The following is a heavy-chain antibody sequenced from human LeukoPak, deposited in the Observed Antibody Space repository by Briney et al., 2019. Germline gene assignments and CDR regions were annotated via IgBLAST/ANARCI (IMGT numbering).Heavy chain of an antibody. CDR1: GGSISSSSYY. J-gene: IGHJ4*02. CDR2: RYCSGST. CDR3: ARDRGTWNDDGFDY. V-gene: IGHV4-39*07. D-gene: IGHD1-1*01. Sequence: SETLSRTCTVAGGSISSSSYYWGWIREPPGRGLEGIGSRYCSGSTYYNPSLKSRVTISVDTSKNQVSLKLSSVTAPHTALHYCARDRGTWNDDGFDYWGQGTLVTVSS.